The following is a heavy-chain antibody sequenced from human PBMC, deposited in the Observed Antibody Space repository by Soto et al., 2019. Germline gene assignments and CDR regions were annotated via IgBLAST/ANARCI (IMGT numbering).Heavy chain of an antibody. CDR3: ATVLDSGWYGGFDY. V-gene: IGHV3-23*01. D-gene: IGHD6-19*01. CDR2: ISGSGGNT. Sequence: EVQLLESGGGLVQPGGSLRLSCAASGFTFSSYAMSWVRQAPGKGLEWVSTISGSGGNTYYAESVKGRFTISRDNSKNTPYLQMNSRRAEDTTVYYCATVLDSGWYGGFDYWGQGTLVTVSS. CDR1: GFTFSSYA. J-gene: IGHJ4*02.